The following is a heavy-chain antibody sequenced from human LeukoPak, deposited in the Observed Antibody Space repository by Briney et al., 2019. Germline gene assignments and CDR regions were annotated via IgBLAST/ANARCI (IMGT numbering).Heavy chain of an antibody. CDR2: IGTAGDT. V-gene: IGHV3-13*01. D-gene: IGHD3-22*01. J-gene: IGHJ3*02. CDR1: GFTFRSYD. CDR3: ARGGSMILGDAFDI. Sequence: GGAPRTSRVAPGFTFRSYDMPRGPPATGKSLGGGSAIGTAGDTYYPGSVKGRFTISRENAKNSLYLQMNSLRAGDTAVYYRARGGSMILGDAFDIWGQGTMVTVSS.